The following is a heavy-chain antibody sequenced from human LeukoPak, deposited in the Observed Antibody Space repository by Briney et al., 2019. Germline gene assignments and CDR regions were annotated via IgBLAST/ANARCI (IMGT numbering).Heavy chain of an antibody. V-gene: IGHV4-34*01. CDR2: INHSGST. J-gene: IGHJ5*02. CDR3: ARNAGTTRYYYGSGSSNWFDP. CDR1: GGSFSGYY. D-gene: IGHD3-10*01. Sequence: SETLSLTCAVSGGSFSGYYWSWIRQPPGKGLEWIGEINHSGSTNYNPSLKSRVTISVDTSKNQFSLKLSSVTAADTAVYYCARNAGTTRYYYGSGSSNWFDPWGQGTLVTVSS.